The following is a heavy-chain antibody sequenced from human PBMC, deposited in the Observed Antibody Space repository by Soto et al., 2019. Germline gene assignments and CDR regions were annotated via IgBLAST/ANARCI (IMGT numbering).Heavy chain of an antibody. Sequence: EVQLVESGGGLVQPGGSLRLSCAASGFTFSDHFMDWVRQAPGKGMEWVGRSRNKANSYTTEYAASVNGSFTISRDDSKNSLYLQMTSLKTEDTAVYYCSRDLTKVRGAIGLWGQGTLVTVSS. D-gene: IGHD3-10*01. CDR1: GFTFSDHF. V-gene: IGHV3-72*01. J-gene: IGHJ4*02. CDR2: SRNKANSYTT. CDR3: SRDLTKVRGAIGL.